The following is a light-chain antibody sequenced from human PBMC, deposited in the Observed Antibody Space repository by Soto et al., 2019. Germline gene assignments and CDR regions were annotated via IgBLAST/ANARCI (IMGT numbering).Light chain of an antibody. V-gene: IGLV1-40*03. Sequence: QSVLTQPPSVSGAPGQRVTVSCTGNSSNIGSVYDVHWYQQLSGSPPRLLISVNTNRPSGVPDRFSGSKSGASASLVIAGLQADDEGTYFCQSYDSSLSAGVFGGGTQLTVL. CDR2: VNT. CDR1: SSNIGSVYD. J-gene: IGLJ7*01. CDR3: QSYDSSLSAGV.